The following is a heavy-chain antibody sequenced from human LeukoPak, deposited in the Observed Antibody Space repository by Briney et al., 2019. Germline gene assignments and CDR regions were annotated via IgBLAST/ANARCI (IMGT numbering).Heavy chain of an antibody. Sequence: GGSLRLSCAASGFTFSSYWMSWVRQAPGKGLEWVANIKQDGSEKYYVDSVKGRFTISRDNSKNTLYLQMNSLRAEDTAVYYCAKKYSSSWLGYYFDYWGQGTLVTVSS. J-gene: IGHJ4*02. V-gene: IGHV3-7*01. CDR3: AKKYSSSWLGYYFDY. D-gene: IGHD6-13*01. CDR1: GFTFSSYW. CDR2: IKQDGSEK.